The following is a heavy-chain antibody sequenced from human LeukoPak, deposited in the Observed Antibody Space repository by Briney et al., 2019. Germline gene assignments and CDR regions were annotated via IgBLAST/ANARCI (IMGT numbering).Heavy chain of an antibody. J-gene: IGHJ3*02. CDR2: IKDDGSEK. CDR1: AFTFSSYW. D-gene: IGHD3-10*01. V-gene: IGHV3-7*01. Sequence: GGSLSPSCAGSAFTFSSYWMSWVRQAPGKGPEWVANIKDDGSEKYYLDSVKGRFTISRDNAKNSLYLQMNSLRAEDTAVYSCARIKEYGFDIWGQGTMVTVSS. CDR3: ARIKEYGFDI.